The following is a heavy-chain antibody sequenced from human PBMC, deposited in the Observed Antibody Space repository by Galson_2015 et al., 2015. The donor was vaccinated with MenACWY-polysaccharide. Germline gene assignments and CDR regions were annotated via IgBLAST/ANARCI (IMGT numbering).Heavy chain of an antibody. J-gene: IGHJ4*02. Sequence: SLRLSCAGSGLTFSSYGMGWVRQAPGKGLEWVSGLSPTTGNTYYADSVRGRFTISRDNSKNTLYLQMDSLRAEDTALYYCAKGATPHGSGNYYAYWGQASQVTVPS. CDR2: LSPTTGNT. D-gene: IGHD3-10*01. CDR3: AKGATPHGSGNYYAY. V-gene: IGHV3-23*01. CDR1: GLTFSSYG.